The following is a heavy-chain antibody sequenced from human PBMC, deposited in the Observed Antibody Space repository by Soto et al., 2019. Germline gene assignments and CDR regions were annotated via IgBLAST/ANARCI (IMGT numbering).Heavy chain of an antibody. CDR1: GGSFTDYD. J-gene: IGHJ3*01. CDR2: VSHGGRI. D-gene: IGHD4-4*01. Sequence: QVHLQQWGAGVLKPSETLSLECGVVGGSFTDYDWTWVRQPPGRGLEWIGEVSHGGRITYNPSFRSRSSISGDLAKSQFSLRLTSVTAADTAVYYCAGYSSSLVAFEVWRHGTKVTVSS. CDR3: AGYSSSLVAFEV. V-gene: IGHV4-34*02.